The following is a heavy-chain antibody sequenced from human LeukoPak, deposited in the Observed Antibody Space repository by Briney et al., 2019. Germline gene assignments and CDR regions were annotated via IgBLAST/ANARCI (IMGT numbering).Heavy chain of an antibody. CDR2: ISGSGHNT. CDR1: GFTFSSYW. V-gene: IGHV3-23*01. Sequence: GGSLRLSCAASGFTFSSYWMSWVRQAPGKGLEWVSAISGSGHNTYYADSVKGRFTISRDNSKNTLYLQMNSLRAEDTAVYYCAREGASSLVRGVIGYWGPGTLVTVSS. D-gene: IGHD3-10*01. J-gene: IGHJ4*02. CDR3: AREGASSLVRGVIGY.